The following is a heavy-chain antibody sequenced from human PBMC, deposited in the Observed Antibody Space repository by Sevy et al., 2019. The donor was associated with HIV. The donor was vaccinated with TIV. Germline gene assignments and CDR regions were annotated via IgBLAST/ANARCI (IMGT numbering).Heavy chain of an antibody. CDR3: ARLTTKPTSDLYGMDV. Sequence: ASVKVSCKASGYTFTDYYIHWVRQAPGQGLEWMAWINPNDGVTNYAQRFQGGVTVTRDTSVSTAYMELRGLRYDDTAIYYCARLTTKPTSDLYGMDVWGQGTTVTLSS. CDR2: INPNDGVT. D-gene: IGHD4-17*01. CDR1: GYTFTDYY. V-gene: IGHV1-2*02. J-gene: IGHJ6*02.